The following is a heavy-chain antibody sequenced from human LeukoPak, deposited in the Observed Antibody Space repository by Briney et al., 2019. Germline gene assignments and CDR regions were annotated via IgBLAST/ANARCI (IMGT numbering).Heavy chain of an antibody. Sequence: PSVTLSLTCAVNGESFNGFYWTWIRQSPGKALEGIGEINDIGHTNYNASLKSRVTISLDTSQKQFSLKLTSVTAADTAVYYCARGEGNDYVWGSFYYYLDVWGKGTVVTVSS. CDR1: GESFNGFY. V-gene: IGHV4-34*01. CDR3: ARGEGNDYVWGSFYYYLDV. J-gene: IGHJ6*03. D-gene: IGHD3-16*01. CDR2: INDIGHT.